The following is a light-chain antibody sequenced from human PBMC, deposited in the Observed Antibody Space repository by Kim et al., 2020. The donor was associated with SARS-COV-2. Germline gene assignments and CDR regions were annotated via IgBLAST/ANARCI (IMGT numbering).Light chain of an antibody. CDR2: RNN. Sequence: ATPHWTGNKHNVGHRGAVWPQQHQGHPPKLLSYRNNNRPSGISERVSASRSGNTASLTITGLQPEDEADYYCSAWDSSLSAWVFGGGTQLTVL. CDR3: SAWDSSLSAWV. CDR1: KHNVGHRG. V-gene: IGLV10-54*01. J-gene: IGLJ3*02.